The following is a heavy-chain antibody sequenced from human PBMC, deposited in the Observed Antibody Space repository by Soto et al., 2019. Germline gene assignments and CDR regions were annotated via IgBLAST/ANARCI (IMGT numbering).Heavy chain of an antibody. D-gene: IGHD1-20*01. CDR2: IYWDNVR. CDR3: AHRRGGYNWDDGDFDY. J-gene: IGHJ4*02. Sequence: QITLKESGPTLVKPTQTLTLTCTFSGFSLGTSGVGVGWIRQPPGKALESLALIYWDNVRGYKPSLKSWHAITKDPSKTQVVLTMTNVDPVDTATYYCAHRRGGYNWDDGDFDYWGPGTLVTVSS. V-gene: IGHV2-5*02. CDR1: GFSLGTSGVG.